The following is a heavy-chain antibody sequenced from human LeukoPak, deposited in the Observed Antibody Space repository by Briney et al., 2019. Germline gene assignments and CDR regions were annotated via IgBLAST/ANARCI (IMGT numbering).Heavy chain of an antibody. CDR2: IYYSGST. V-gene: IGHV4-61*01. CDR3: ARLSGYFALSPSFDY. CDR1: GGSVSSGSYY. D-gene: IGHD5-18*01. Sequence: PSETLSLTCTVSGGSVSSGSYYWSWIRQPPGKGLEWIGYIYYSGSTNYNPSLKSRVTISVDTSKNQFSLKLSSVTAADTAVYYCARLSGYFALSPSFDYWGQGTLVTVSS. J-gene: IGHJ4*02.